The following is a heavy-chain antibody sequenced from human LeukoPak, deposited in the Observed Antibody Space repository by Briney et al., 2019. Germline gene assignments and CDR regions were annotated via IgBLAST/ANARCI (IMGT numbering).Heavy chain of an antibody. CDR3: ARGAAVGQTRDY. D-gene: IGHD6-13*01. Sequence: APVKVSCKASGYTLTDHYIHWVRQAPGQGLKWMGRINPNSGVANYAQKLQGRVTMTRDTSISTAYMELSSLTSDDTAVYYCARGAAVGQTRDYWGQGTLVTVSS. CDR1: GYTLTDHY. V-gene: IGHV1-2*06. J-gene: IGHJ4*02. CDR2: INPNSGVA.